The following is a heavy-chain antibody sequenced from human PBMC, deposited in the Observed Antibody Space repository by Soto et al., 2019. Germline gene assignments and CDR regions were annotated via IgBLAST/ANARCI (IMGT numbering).Heavy chain of an antibody. CDR3: ARDWASSYSSSWYWFGP. J-gene: IGHJ5*02. CDR1: GGSVSSGSYY. D-gene: IGHD6-13*01. Sequence: SETLSLTCTVSGGSVSSGSYYWSWIRQPPGKGLEWIGYIYYSGSTNYNPSLKSRVTISVDTSKNQFSLKLSSVTAAGTAVYYCARDWASSYSSSWYWFGPWGQGTLVTVSS. CDR2: IYYSGST. V-gene: IGHV4-61*01.